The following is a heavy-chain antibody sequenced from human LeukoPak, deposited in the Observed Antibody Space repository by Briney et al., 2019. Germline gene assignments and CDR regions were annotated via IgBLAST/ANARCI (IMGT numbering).Heavy chain of an antibody. CDR1: GFTFSTYG. CDR3: ARAKIIQSITHMDV. V-gene: IGHV3-30*03. D-gene: IGHD5-18*01. Sequence: GRSLRLSCVASGFTFSTYGMHWVRQAPGKGLEWVAVMSHDGSIEKYAGSVKGRFTISRDNSKKTLFLQVNSLRSDDAAVYYCARAKIIQSITHMDVWGQGTTVTVSS. J-gene: IGHJ6*02. CDR2: MSHDGSIE.